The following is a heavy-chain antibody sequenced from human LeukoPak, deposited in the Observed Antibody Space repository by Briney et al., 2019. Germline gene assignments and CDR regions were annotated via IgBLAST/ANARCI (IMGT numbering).Heavy chain of an antibody. CDR3: ARDSSSWYDFYYMDV. CDR2: IHHTGSF. D-gene: IGHD6-13*01. V-gene: IGHV4-59*01. Sequence: GSLRLSCAASGFTFSDYYMSWIRQAPGKGLEWIGYIHHTGSFDYNPSLNSRATISLDTSKNQFSLKLSSVTAADTAVYYCARDSSSWYDFYYMDVWGKGTTVTVSS. CDR1: GFTFSDYY. J-gene: IGHJ6*03.